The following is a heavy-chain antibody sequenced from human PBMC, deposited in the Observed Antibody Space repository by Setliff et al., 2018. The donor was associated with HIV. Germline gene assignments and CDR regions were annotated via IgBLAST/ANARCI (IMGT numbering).Heavy chain of an antibody. J-gene: IGHJ5*02. Sequence: SDTLSLTCTVSGGSISSGSYYWSWIRQPAGKGLECIGHIYTSGSTNHNPSLKSRVTISVDTSKNQFSLKLSSVTAADAAVYYCASRVYYYDSSGYLREEGFDPWGQGTLVTVSS. V-gene: IGHV4-61*09. D-gene: IGHD3-22*01. CDR1: GGSISSGSYY. CDR2: IYTSGST. CDR3: ASRVYYYDSSGYLREEGFDP.